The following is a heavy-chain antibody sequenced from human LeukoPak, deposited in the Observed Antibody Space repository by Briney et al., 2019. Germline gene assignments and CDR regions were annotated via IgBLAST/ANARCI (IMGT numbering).Heavy chain of an antibody. Sequence: PGGSLRLSCPASGFTFSSYAMSWVRQAPGKGLEWVSAISGSGGSTYYADSVKGRFTISRDNSKNTLYLQMNSLRAEDTAVYYCAKDSGYDSSFFDYWGQGTLVTVSS. CDR3: AKDSGYDSSFFDY. D-gene: IGHD5-12*01. J-gene: IGHJ4*02. CDR2: ISGSGGST. V-gene: IGHV3-23*01. CDR1: GFTFSSYA.